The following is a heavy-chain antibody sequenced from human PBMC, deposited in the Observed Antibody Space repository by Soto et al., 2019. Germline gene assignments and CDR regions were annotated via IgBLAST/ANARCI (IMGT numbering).Heavy chain of an antibody. CDR1: GFTFSSSA. CDR3: AKRRGYRVSDPFDD. V-gene: IGHV3-23*01. J-gene: IGHJ4*02. Sequence: EVQLLESGGGLVQPGGSLRLSCAASGFTFSSSAMSWVRQAPGKGLEWVSVISGSGGSTYYADSVKGRFTISRDNSKNTLYLQVNSLRAEDTAVYYCAKRRGYRVSDPFDDWGQGTLVTVSS. D-gene: IGHD5-18*01. CDR2: ISGSGGST.